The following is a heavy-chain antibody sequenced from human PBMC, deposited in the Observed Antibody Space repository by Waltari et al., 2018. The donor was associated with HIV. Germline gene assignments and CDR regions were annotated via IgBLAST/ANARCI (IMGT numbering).Heavy chain of an antibody. CDR3: ASGGGATADNYALEI. V-gene: IGHV1-3*01. J-gene: IGHJ3*02. D-gene: IGHD1-20*01. CDR2: VNSANGNS. CDR1: GYNFTNNH. Sequence: QVHLVQSGAEVKKPGASVKISCKASGYNFTNNHIHWFRRAPGQRLEWLGRVNSANGNSKFSQKWQGRVVFSRDTFESTAYMELGALRSDDTATYFCASGGGATADNYALEIWGPGTLINVFS.